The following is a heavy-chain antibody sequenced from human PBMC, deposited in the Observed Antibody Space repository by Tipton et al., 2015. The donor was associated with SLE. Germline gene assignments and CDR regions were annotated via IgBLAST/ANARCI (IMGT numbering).Heavy chain of an antibody. D-gene: IGHD5-12*01. V-gene: IGHV4-31*03. J-gene: IGHJ4*02. CDR3: ARAGYSGYDCDYFDY. Sequence: TLSLTCTVSGGSISSGGYYWSWVRQHPGKGLGWIGYIYYSGSTYYNPSLKSRVTISVDTSKNQFSLKLSSVTAADTAVYYCARAGYSGYDCDYFDYWGQGTLVTVSS. CDR1: GGSISSGGYY. CDR2: IYYSGST.